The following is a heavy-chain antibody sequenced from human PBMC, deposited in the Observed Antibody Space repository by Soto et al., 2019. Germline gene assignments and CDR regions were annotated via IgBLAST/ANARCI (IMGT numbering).Heavy chain of an antibody. CDR2: INHSGST. Sequence: QVQLQQWGAGLLKPSETLSLTCAVYGGSFSGYYWSWIRQPPGKGLEWIGEINHSGSTNYNPSLKSRVTISVDTSKNQFSLKLSSVTAADTAVYYCASQSEGSSPPTGYFQHWGQGTLVTVSS. J-gene: IGHJ1*01. D-gene: IGHD6-6*01. V-gene: IGHV4-34*01. CDR1: GGSFSGYY. CDR3: ASQSEGSSPPTGYFQH.